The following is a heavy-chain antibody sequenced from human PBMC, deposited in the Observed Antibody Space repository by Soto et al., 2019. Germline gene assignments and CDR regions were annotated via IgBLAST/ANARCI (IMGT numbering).Heavy chain of an antibody. J-gene: IGHJ6*02. CDR2: IIPIFGTA. Sequence: QVQLVQSGAEVKKPGSSVKVSCKASGGTFSSYAISWVRQAPGQGLEWMGGIIPIFGTANYAQKFQGRVTITADKSTSTAYMELSSLRSEDTAVYHCARDRVGSSSRGSKLYYYYGMDVWGQGTTVTVSS. CDR1: GGTFSSYA. V-gene: IGHV1-69*06. D-gene: IGHD6-13*01. CDR3: ARDRVGSSSRGSKLYYYYGMDV.